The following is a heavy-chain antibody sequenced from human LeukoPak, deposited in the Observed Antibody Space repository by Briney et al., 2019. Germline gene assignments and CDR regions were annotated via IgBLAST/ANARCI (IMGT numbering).Heavy chain of an antibody. CDR3: ARDMGRAWYGPPDY. J-gene: IGHJ4*02. CDR2: IWNDGSET. Sequence: GGSLRLSCAASGFIFSNYGMHWVRQAPGKRLEWVAAIWNDGSETFHADSVKGRFRIARDNSKNTLYLQMNSLRAEDTAVYFCARDMGRAWYGPPDYWGQGSQFTVSS. D-gene: IGHD6-13*01. CDR1: GFIFSNYG. V-gene: IGHV3-33*01.